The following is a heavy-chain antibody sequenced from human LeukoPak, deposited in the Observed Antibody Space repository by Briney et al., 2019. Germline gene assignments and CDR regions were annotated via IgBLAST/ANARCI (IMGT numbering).Heavy chain of an antibody. CDR3: TRQRYGDYVHDY. Sequence: GGSLRLSCAASGFTFSGSAMHWVRQASGKGLEWVGRIRSKANSYATAYAASVKGRFTISRDDSKNTAYLQMNSLKTEDTAVYYCTRQRYGDYVHDYWGQGTLVTVSS. CDR1: GFTFSGSA. J-gene: IGHJ4*02. V-gene: IGHV3-73*01. D-gene: IGHD4-17*01. CDR2: IRSKANSYAT.